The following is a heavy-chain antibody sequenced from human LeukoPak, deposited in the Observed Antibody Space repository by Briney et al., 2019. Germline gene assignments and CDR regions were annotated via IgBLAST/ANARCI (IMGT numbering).Heavy chain of an antibody. CDR3: AKTYYYDSSGYYFDY. Sequence: GGSLRLSCAASGFTFSSYGMHWVRQAPGKGLEWVAVISYDGGNKYYADSVKGRFTISRDNSKNTLYLQMNSLRAEDTAVYYCAKTYYYDSSGYYFDYWGQGTLVTVSS. V-gene: IGHV3-30*18. D-gene: IGHD3-22*01. CDR1: GFTFSSYG. CDR2: ISYDGGNK. J-gene: IGHJ4*02.